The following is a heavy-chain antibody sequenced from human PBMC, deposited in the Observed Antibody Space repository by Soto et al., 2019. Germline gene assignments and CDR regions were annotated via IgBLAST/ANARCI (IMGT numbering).Heavy chain of an antibody. D-gene: IGHD3-3*01. CDR1: GFSLTTSCVG. CDR3: AHRVLRTVFGLVTTTAIYFDF. Sequence: QITLNESGPTQVKPRQTLTLTCTFSGFSLTTSCVGVGWIRQSPGKAPEWLALMYWDDDKRYSPSLKSRLTITKDTSKIQVVLTMADLDPADTATYYCAHRVLRTVFGLVTTTAIYFDFWGQGTPVAVSS. CDR2: MYWDDDK. J-gene: IGHJ4*02. V-gene: IGHV2-5*02.